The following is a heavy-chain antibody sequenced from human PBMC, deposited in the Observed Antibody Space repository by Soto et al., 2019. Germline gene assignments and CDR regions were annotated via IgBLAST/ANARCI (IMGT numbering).Heavy chain of an antibody. Sequence: QVQLVQSGAEVKKPGASVQVSCQASGYTFTSYDINLVRQATGQGLEWMGWMNPNSGNTGYAQKFQGRVTMTRNTSISTAYMELGSLRSENTAVYYCARTLYGDNVDFGGQGTLVTVSS. V-gene: IGHV1-8*01. CDR1: GYTFTSYD. CDR2: MNPNSGNT. CDR3: ARTLYGDNVDF. D-gene: IGHD4-17*01. J-gene: IGHJ4*02.